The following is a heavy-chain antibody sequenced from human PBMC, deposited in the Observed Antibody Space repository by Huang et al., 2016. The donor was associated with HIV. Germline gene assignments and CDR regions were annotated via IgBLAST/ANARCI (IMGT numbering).Heavy chain of an antibody. CDR3: ARDRITQCNGGRCYSDWSDP. Sequence: QVQLQESGPGPVKPSQTLSLTCTVSGDSISRGGYLWGWFRQSPGKGLEWIGSLYYPGTPSYNPALRSRVTMSVDTSKNQCSLRLTSVTAEDTAVYYCARDRITQCNGGRCYSDWSDPWGQGTLVIVSS. D-gene: IGHD2-15*01. J-gene: IGHJ5*02. V-gene: IGHV4-30-4*08. CDR1: GDSISRGGYL. CDR2: LYYPGTP.